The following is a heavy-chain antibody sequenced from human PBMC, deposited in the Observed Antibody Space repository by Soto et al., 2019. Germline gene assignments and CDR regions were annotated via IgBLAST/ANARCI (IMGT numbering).Heavy chain of an antibody. V-gene: IGHV1-24*01. CDR3: ATTRGRGVLYDAFDI. CDR1: GYTLTELS. J-gene: IGHJ3*02. Sequence: ASVKVSCKVSGYTLTELSMHWVRQAPGKGLEWMGGFDPEDGETIYAQKFQGRATMTEDTSTDTAYMELSSLRSEDTAVYYCATTRGRGVLYDAFDIWGQGTMVTVSS. D-gene: IGHD3-10*01. CDR2: FDPEDGET.